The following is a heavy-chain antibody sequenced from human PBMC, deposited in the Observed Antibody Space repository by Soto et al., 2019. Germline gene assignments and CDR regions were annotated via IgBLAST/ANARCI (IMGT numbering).Heavy chain of an antibody. V-gene: IGHV1-69*13. J-gene: IGHJ5*02. CDR3: ARHLVVVAATANWFDP. CDR2: IIPIFGTA. Sequence: SVKVSCKASGGTFSSYAISWVRQAPGQGLEWMGGIIPIFGTANYAQKFQGRVTITADESTSTAYMELSSLRSEDTAVYYCARHLVVVAATANWFDPWGQETLVTVSS. D-gene: IGHD2-15*01. CDR1: GGTFSSYA.